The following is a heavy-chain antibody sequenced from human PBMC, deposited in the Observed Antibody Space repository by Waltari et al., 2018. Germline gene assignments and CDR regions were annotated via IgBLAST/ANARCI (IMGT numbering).Heavy chain of an antibody. D-gene: IGHD1-26*01. J-gene: IGHJ6*02. V-gene: IGHV4-38-2*01. CDR1: GYSISSGYY. Sequence: QVQLQESGPGLVKPSETLSLTCAVSGYSISSGYYWGWIRQPPGKGLEWIGSIYHSGSTYSNPSLKSRVTISVDTSNNQFSLKLSSVTAADTAVYYCASGKAIPDVWGQGTTVTVS. CDR3: ASGKAIPDV. CDR2: IYHSGST.